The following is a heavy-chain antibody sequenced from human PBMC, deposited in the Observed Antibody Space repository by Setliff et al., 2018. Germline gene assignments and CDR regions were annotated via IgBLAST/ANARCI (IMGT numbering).Heavy chain of an antibody. D-gene: IGHD3-22*01. V-gene: IGHV3-11*05. CDR3: ARDNNYYDSIGYYSGSDV. Sequence: PGASLKISCTASGFSFSDYSMTWIRQAPGKGLECISAIVGNGVYTNYAESVKGRFTISRDNATKSLSLQMNSLRAEDTAVYYCARDNNYYDSIGYYSGSDVWGQGIQVTVSS. CDR1: GFSFSDYS. CDR2: IVGNGVYT. J-gene: IGHJ4*03.